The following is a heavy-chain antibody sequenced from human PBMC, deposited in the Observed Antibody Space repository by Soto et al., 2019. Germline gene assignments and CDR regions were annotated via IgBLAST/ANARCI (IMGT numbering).Heavy chain of an antibody. J-gene: IGHJ4*02. D-gene: IGHD6-19*01. CDR3: AKDPDWAVAGILY. V-gene: IGHV3-23*01. CDR2: ISGSGGST. CDR1: GFAFSSYA. Sequence: PGGSLRLSCAASGFAFSSYAMSWVRQAPGKGLEWVSAISGSGGSTYYADSVKGRFTISRDNSKNTLYLQMNSLRAEDTAVYYCAKDPDWAVAGILYWGQGTLVTVSS.